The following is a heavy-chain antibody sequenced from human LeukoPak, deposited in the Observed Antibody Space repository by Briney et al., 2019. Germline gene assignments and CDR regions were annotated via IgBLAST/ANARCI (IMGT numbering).Heavy chain of an antibody. CDR1: GFTFSSYA. J-gene: IGHJ4*02. Sequence: GGSLRLSCAASGFTFSSYAITWVRQPPGKGLEWVSAISHSGGSTYYADSVKGRFTISRDNSKNTLYLQMNSLRAEDTAVYYCAKGGASGSYYNGHYFDDWGQGTLVTVSS. V-gene: IGHV3-23*01. CDR3: AKGGASGSYYNGHYFDD. D-gene: IGHD3-10*01. CDR2: ISHSGGST.